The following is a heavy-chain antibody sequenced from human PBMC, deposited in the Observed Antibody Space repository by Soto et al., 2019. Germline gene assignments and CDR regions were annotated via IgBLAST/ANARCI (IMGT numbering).Heavy chain of an antibody. D-gene: IGHD3-10*01. V-gene: IGHV5-51*01. CDR3: ARQRYYGSGSRFYGMDV. Sequence: PGESLKISCKGSGYTFPNYWIGWVRHMPGKGLEWMGIIYPGDSDTRYSPSFQGQVTISADKSISTSYLQWSSLKASDTAMYYCARQRYYGSGSRFYGMDVWGQGTTVTVSS. J-gene: IGHJ6*02. CDR2: IYPGDSDT. CDR1: GYTFPNYW.